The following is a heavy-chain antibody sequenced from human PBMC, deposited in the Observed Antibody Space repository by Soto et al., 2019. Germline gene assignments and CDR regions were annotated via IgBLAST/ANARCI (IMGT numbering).Heavy chain of an antibody. D-gene: IGHD4-17*01. CDR1: GGSISSYY. CDR3: ASISGDYDDY. V-gene: IGHV4-34*01. CDR2: INHSGST. J-gene: IGHJ4*02. Sequence: PSETLSLTCTVSGGSISSYYWSWIRQPPGKGLEWIGEINHSGSTNYNPSLKSRVTISVDTSKNQFSLKLSSVTAADTAVYYCASISGDYDDYWGQGTLVTVSS.